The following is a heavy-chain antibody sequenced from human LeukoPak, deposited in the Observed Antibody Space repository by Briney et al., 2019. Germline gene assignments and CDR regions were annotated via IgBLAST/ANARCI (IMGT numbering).Heavy chain of an antibody. J-gene: IGHJ4*02. Sequence: ASVKVSCKASGYTFTDYYIHWVRQAPGQRFEWMGWINPKSGATHYVERFQGRATMTTDTSISTVYMELTRLTSDDTATYYCARRGSYYDYWGQGTLVTVSS. CDR1: GYTFTDYY. CDR3: ARRGSYYDY. D-gene: IGHD3-10*01. V-gene: IGHV1-2*02. CDR2: INPKSGAT.